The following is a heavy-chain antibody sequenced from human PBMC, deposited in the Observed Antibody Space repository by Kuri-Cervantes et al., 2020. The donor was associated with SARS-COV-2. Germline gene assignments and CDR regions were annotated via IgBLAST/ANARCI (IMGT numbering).Heavy chain of an antibody. V-gene: IGHV3-48*03. J-gene: IGHJ4*02. CDR2: IGPSGTPK. D-gene: IGHD7-27*01. CDR3: ARDLRLGKSLGY. CDR1: GFTFSGSA. Sequence: GESLKISCAASGFTFSGSAMHWVRQAPGKGLEWVSNIGPSGTPKYYADSVKGRFTISRDNAKNSLYLQMSSLRAEDTAVYYCARDLRLGKSLGYWGQGTLVTVSS.